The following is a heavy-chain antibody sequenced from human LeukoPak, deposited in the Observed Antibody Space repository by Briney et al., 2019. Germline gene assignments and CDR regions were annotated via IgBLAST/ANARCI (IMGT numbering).Heavy chain of an antibody. CDR2: ISGGTT. V-gene: IGHV3-49*04. J-gene: IGHJ4*02. CDR3: SRGSGWLSVY. CDR1: GVTFSTEA. D-gene: IGHD6-19*01. Sequence: GGSLRLSCAASGVTFSTEAMNWVRQAPGKGLEWIGFISGGTTEYAASVKGRFTISRDDSTSIAYLQMNSLTTEDTAVYYCSRGSGWLSVYWGQGTLVTVSS.